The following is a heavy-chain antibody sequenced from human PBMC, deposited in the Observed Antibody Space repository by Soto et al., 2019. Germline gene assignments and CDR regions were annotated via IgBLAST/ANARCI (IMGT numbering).Heavy chain of an antibody. CDR2: IYYSGST. CDR3: AASCVGCGGFNYYGMDV. Sequence: QVQLQESGPGLVKPSQTLSLTCTVSGGSISSGGYYWSWIRQDPGKGLEGIGYIYYSGSTYYNPSLKRRVTIEVDTSKNQFSLKLSSVTAADTAVYYCAASCVGCGGFNYYGMDVWGQGTTVTVSS. D-gene: IGHD2-21*01. V-gene: IGHV4-31*03. CDR1: GGSISSGGYY. J-gene: IGHJ6*02.